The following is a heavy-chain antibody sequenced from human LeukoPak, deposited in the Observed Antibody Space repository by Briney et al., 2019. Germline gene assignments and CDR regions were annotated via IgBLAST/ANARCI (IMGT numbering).Heavy chain of an antibody. CDR2: ITSSSSYI. Sequence: GGSLRLSCAASGFTFSDYNMNWVRQAPGKGLEWVSSITSSSSYIYYVDSVKGRFTISRDNAKNSLYLQMNSLRAEDTAVYYCARDNPRGYRYGPAGDYWGQGTLVTVSS. D-gene: IGHD5-18*01. V-gene: IGHV3-21*01. CDR1: GFTFSDYN. J-gene: IGHJ4*02. CDR3: ARDNPRGYRYGPAGDY.